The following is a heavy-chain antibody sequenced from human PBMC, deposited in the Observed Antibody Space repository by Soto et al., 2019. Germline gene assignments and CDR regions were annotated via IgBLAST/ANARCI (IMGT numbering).Heavy chain of an antibody. J-gene: IGHJ6*02. CDR1: GGTFSSYA. CDR3: AREFPDCSGGSCYLGENYYYGMDV. D-gene: IGHD2-15*01. CDR2: IIPIFGTA. Sequence: GASVKVSCKASGGTFSSYAISWVRQAPGQGLEWMGGIIPIFGTANYAQKFQGRVTITADESTSTAYMELSSLRYEDTAVYYCAREFPDCSGGSCYLGENYYYGMDVWGQGATVTVSS. V-gene: IGHV1-69*13.